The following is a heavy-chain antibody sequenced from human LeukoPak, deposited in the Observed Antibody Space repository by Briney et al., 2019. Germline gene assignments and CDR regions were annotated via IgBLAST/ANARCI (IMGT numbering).Heavy chain of an antibody. CDR3: ARQGYGGHSRGAADY. D-gene: IGHD4-23*01. J-gene: IGHJ4*02. CDR2: ISANNGNR. V-gene: IGHV1-18*01. CDR1: GYTFTNYG. Sequence: ASVKVSCKASGYTFTNYGISWVRQAPGQGLEWMGWISANNGNRNYALKLQDRGSMTTDTSTSTAYMELRSLGSDDTAVYYCARQGYGGHSRGAADYWGQGTLVTVSS.